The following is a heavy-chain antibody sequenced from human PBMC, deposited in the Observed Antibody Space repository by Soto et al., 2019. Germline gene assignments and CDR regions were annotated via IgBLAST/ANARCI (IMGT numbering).Heavy chain of an antibody. D-gene: IGHD6-6*01. CDR3: AKALYSSSLYYYYGMDV. CDR2: ISWNSGSI. Sequence: EVQLVESGGGLVQPGRSLRLSCAASGFTFDDYAMHWVRQAPGKGLEWGSGISWNSGSIGYADSVKGRFTISRDNAKNSLYLQMNSLRAEDTALYYCAKALYSSSLYYYYGMDVWGQGTTVTVSS. CDR1: GFTFDDYA. J-gene: IGHJ6*02. V-gene: IGHV3-9*01.